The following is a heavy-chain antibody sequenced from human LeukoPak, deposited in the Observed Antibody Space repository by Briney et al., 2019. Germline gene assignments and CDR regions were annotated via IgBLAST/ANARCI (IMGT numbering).Heavy chain of an antibody. J-gene: IGHJ4*02. Sequence: PSQTLSLTCTVSGGSISSGSYYWSWIRQPAGKGLEWIGRIYTSGSTNYNPSLKSRVTISVDTSKNQFSLKLSSVTAADTAVYYCARGPRSGWRPVGYWGQGTLVTLYS. D-gene: IGHD6-19*01. V-gene: IGHV4-61*02. CDR3: ARGPRSGWRPVGY. CDR1: GGSISSGSYY. CDR2: IYTSGST.